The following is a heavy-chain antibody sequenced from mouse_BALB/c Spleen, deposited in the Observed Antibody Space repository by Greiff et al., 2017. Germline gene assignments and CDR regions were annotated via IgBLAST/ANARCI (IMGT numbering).Heavy chain of an antibody. CDR3: ARSGGAMDY. CDR1: GFSLTSYG. CDR2: IWSGGST. Sequence: QVQLQQSGPGLVKPSQSLSITCTVSGFSLTSYGVHWVRQSPGKGLEWLGVIWSGGSTDYNAAFISRLGISKDNSKSQVFIKMNSLQANDTAIYCGARSGGAMDYWGQGTSVTVSS. V-gene: IGHV2-2*02. J-gene: IGHJ4*01.